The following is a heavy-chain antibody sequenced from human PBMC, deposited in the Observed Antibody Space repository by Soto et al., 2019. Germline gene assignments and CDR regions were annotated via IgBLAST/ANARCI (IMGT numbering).Heavy chain of an antibody. CDR3: SRTPYRRQLVRYYYYGLDV. Sequence: SETLSLTCAVDGGSFSGFYWTWIRQSPGRGLEWIGEINHSGSARYSPSLKSRVTISLDTSNNQFSLKLSSVTAADTAVYYCSRTPYRRQLVRYYYYGLDVWGQGTTVTVSS. J-gene: IGHJ6*02. D-gene: IGHD1-1*01. V-gene: IGHV4-34*01. CDR1: GGSFSGFY. CDR2: INHSGSA.